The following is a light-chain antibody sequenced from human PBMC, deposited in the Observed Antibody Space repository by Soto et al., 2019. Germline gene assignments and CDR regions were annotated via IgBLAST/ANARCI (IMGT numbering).Light chain of an antibody. CDR2: GAS. CDR1: QSLNSN. CDR3: QQYNTWPWT. Sequence: ETVMTQSPATLSVSPGERATLSCRASQSLNSNLAWYQQKPGQAPRLLIDGASDRATGIPDRFSGSGYGTEFTLSISSLQSEDFAVYYWQQYNTWPWTFGQGTKLEIK. V-gene: IGKV3-15*01. J-gene: IGKJ1*01.